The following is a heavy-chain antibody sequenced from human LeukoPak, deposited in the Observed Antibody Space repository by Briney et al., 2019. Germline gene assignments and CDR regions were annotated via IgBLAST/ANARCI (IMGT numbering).Heavy chain of an antibody. CDR3: AKDAPDYGDYIFFIDY. Sequence: GGSLRLSCAASGFTFSDFGIHWVRQAPGKGLEWVAFIRYDGNNKYYADSVKGRFTISRDNSKNTLYLQMNSLRAEDTAMYYCAKDAPDYGDYIFFIDYWGQGTLVTVSS. CDR2: IRYDGNNK. D-gene: IGHD4-17*01. CDR1: GFTFSDFG. J-gene: IGHJ4*02. V-gene: IGHV3-30*02.